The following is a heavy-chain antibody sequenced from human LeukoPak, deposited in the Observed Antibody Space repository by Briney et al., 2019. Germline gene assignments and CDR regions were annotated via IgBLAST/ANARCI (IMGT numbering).Heavy chain of an antibody. D-gene: IGHD5-18*01. CDR1: GGSFSGDY. V-gene: IGHV4-34*11. CDR3: ARSAYKYGADALDI. J-gene: IGHJ3*02. CDR2: IYYSGST. Sequence: SETLSLTCAVYGGSFSGDYWSWIRQAPGKGLEWIGSIYYSGSTYYNPSLKSRVTISLDTSRTQFSLKLSSVTAADTAVYFCARSAYKYGADALDIWGQGTMVTVSS.